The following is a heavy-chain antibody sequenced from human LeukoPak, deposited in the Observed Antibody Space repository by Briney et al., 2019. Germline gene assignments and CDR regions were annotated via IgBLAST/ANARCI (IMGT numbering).Heavy chain of an antibody. D-gene: IGHD1-26*01. CDR1: GGSISSSSYY. V-gene: IGHV4-39*01. CDR3: ARHRGSPYSGSYHYFDY. CDR2: IYYSGST. Sequence: PSETLSLTCTVSGGSISSSSYYWGWIRQPPGKGLEWIGSIYYSGSTYYNPSLKSRVTISVDTSKNQFSLKLSSVTAADTAVYYCARHRGSPYSGSYHYFDYWGQGTLVTVSS. J-gene: IGHJ4*02.